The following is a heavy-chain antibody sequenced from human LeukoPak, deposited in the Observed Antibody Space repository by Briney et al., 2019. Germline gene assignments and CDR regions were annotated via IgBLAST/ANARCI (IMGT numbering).Heavy chain of an antibody. CDR1: GFTFSSYG. J-gene: IGHJ4*02. Sequence: GGSLRLSCAASGFTFSSYGMHWVRQAPGRGLEWVAVIWSDGSNKYYADSVKGRFTISRDNSKNTLDLQMNSLRAEDTAVYYCAKDHSVLWFGEFSYFDYWGQGTLVTVSS. D-gene: IGHD3-10*01. CDR3: AKDHSVLWFGEFSYFDY. CDR2: IWSDGSNK. V-gene: IGHV3-33*06.